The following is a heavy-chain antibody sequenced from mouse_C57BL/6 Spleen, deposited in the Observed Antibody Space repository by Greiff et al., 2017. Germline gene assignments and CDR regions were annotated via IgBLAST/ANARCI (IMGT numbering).Heavy chain of an antibody. V-gene: IGHV1-55*01. J-gene: IGHJ4*01. D-gene: IGHD1-1*01. CDR3: ARSLITTVVATDAMDY. CDR2: IYPGSGST. Sequence: VQLQQPGAELVKPGASVKMSCKASGYTFTSYWITWVKQRPGQGLEWMGDIYPGSGSTNYNEKFKSKATLTVDTSSSTAYMQLSSLTSEDSAVYYCARSLITTVVATDAMDYWGQGTSVTVSS. CDR1: GYTFTSYW.